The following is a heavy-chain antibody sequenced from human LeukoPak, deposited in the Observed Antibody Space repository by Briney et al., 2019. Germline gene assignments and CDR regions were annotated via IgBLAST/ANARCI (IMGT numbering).Heavy chain of an antibody. D-gene: IGHD5-12*01. Sequence: GGSLRLYCAASGFTLNSYAMTWVRQAAGKGLEWVSSLSGTGGNTDYADAVKGRFTISRDNSKNTLYLQMNSLRAEDTAVYYCARDPGYSGYDSDGMDVWGQGTTVTVSS. CDR2: LSGTGGNT. CDR1: GFTLNSYA. V-gene: IGHV3-23*01. CDR3: ARDPGYSGYDSDGMDV. J-gene: IGHJ6*02.